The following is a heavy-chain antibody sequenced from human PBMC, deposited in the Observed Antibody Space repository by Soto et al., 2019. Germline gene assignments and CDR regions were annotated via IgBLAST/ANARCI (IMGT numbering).Heavy chain of an antibody. CDR3: ASLNRIAAAGHDAFDI. J-gene: IGHJ3*02. Sequence: TLSLTCAVSGGSISSGGYSWSWIRQPPGKGLEWIGYIYHSGSTYYNPSLKSRVTISVDRSKNQFSLKLSSVTAADTAVYYCASLNRIAAAGHDAFDIWAQGTMVTVSS. D-gene: IGHD6-13*01. CDR2: IYHSGST. CDR1: GGSISSGGYS. V-gene: IGHV4-30-2*01.